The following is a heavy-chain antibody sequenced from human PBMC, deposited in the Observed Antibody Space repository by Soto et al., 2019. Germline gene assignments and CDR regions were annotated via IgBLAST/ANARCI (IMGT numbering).Heavy chain of an antibody. CDR2: ISAYNGNT. V-gene: IGHV1-18*01. CDR3: ARSRDDFWSGYYPFDY. D-gene: IGHD3-3*01. CDR1: GYTFTSYG. J-gene: IGHJ4*02. Sequence: ASVKVSCKASGYTFTSYGISWVRQAPGQGLEWMGWISAYNGNTNYAQKLQGRVTMTTDTSTSTAYMELRSLRYDDTAVYYCARSRDDFWSGYYPFDYWGQGTLVTVSS.